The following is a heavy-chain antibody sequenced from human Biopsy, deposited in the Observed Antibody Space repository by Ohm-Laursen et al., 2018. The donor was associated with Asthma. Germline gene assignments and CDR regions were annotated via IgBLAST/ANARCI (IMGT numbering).Heavy chain of an antibody. Sequence: SLRLSCTAAGFTFDDYAMHWVRQAPGKGLEWVSGVSWNSGSIDYADSVKGRFTISRDNAKNSPYLQMNSLRGADTALYYCVKDIRLQLWGFDSWGQGTLVTVSS. CDR3: VKDIRLQLWGFDS. V-gene: IGHV3-9*01. CDR2: VSWNSGSI. J-gene: IGHJ4*02. D-gene: IGHD6-13*01. CDR1: GFTFDDYA.